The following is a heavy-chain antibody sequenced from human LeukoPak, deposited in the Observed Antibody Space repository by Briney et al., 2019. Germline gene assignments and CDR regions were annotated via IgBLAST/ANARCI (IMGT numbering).Heavy chain of an antibody. D-gene: IGHD2-15*01. Sequence: SETLSLTCAVYGGSFSGYYWSWIRQPPGKGLEWIGEINHSGSTNYNPSLKSRVTISVDTSKNQFSLKLSSVTAADTAVYYCARDSRYCSGGSCYYYYGMDVWGQGTTVTVSS. CDR3: ARDSRYCSGGSCYYYYGMDV. CDR1: GGSFSGYY. CDR2: INHSGST. J-gene: IGHJ6*02. V-gene: IGHV4-34*01.